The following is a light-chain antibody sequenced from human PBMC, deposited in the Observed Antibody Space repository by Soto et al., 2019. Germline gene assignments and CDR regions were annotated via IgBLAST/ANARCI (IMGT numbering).Light chain of an antibody. CDR2: RAS. Sequence: EILLTQSPGALAVSAGEVATLSCRVSQSVRDNLAWYQQKPGQAPRLLIYRASIRATGVPARFSGSGSGTEFTLTISSLQSEDFAVYYCQQYNNWPPLTFGGGTKVDI. CDR3: QQYNNWPPLT. J-gene: IGKJ4*01. CDR1: QSVRDN. V-gene: IGKV3-15*01.